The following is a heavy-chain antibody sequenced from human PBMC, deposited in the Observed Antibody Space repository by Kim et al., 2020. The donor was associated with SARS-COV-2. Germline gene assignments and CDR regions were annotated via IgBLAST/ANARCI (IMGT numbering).Heavy chain of an antibody. CDR1: GYTFTSYA. J-gene: IGHJ4*02. CDR2: INTNTGNP. V-gene: IGHV7-4-1*02. D-gene: IGHD6-13*01. CDR3: AREGPFEGYSSSWTDY. Sequence: ASVKVSCKASGYTFTSYAMNWVRQAPGQGLEWMGWINTNTGNPTYAQGFTGRFVFSLDTSVSTAYLQISSLKAEDTAVYYCAREGPFEGYSSSWTDYWGQGTLVTVSS.